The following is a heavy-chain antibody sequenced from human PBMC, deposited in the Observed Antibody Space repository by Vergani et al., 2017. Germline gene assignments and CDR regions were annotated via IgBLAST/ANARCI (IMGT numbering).Heavy chain of an antibody. J-gene: IGHJ4*02. CDR1: GGSISSYY. Sequence: QVQLQESGPGLVKPSETLSLTCTVSGGSISSYYWSWIRQPLGKGLEWIGEINHSGSTNYNPSLKSRVTISVDTSKNQFSLKLSSVTAADTAVYYCASCSGSYFFDYWGQGTLVTVSS. CDR3: ASCSGSYFFDY. V-gene: IGHV4-34*01. CDR2: INHSGST. D-gene: IGHD1-26*01.